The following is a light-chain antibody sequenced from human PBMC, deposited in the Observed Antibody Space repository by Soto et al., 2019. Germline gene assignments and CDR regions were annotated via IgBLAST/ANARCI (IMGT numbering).Light chain of an antibody. CDR1: SSDVGDYNY. V-gene: IGLV2-14*01. CDR3: SSYASSSTVVV. CDR2: DVG. Sequence: QSALTQPASVSGSPGQSITISCTGTSSDVGDYNYVSWYQQHPGKAPKLMIYDVGNRPSGVSTRFSGSKSGNTASLTISGLQAENEADYYCSSYASSSTVVVFGGGTKVTVL. J-gene: IGLJ2*01.